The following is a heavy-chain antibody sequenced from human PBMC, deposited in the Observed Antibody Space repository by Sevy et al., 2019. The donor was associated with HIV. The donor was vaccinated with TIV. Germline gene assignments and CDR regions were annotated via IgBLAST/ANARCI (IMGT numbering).Heavy chain of an antibody. J-gene: IGHJ3*02. D-gene: IGHD6-19*01. CDR1: GFTFSSYG. Sequence: QQGGSLRLSCAASGFTFSSYGMHWVRQAPGKGLEWVAFIRYDGSNKYYADSVKGRFTISRDNSKNTLYLQMNSLRAEDTAVYYCAKIEAPVRVLDAFDIWGQGTMVTVSS. V-gene: IGHV3-30*02. CDR3: AKIEAPVRVLDAFDI. CDR2: IRYDGSNK.